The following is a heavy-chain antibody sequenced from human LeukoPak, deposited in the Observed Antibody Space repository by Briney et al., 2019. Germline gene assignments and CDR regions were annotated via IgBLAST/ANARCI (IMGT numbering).Heavy chain of an antibody. CDR2: ISSSSSTI. CDR3: ASPLGIVVPAAMMLNY. J-gene: IGHJ4*02. D-gene: IGHD2-2*01. V-gene: IGHV3-48*01. Sequence: GGSLRLSCAASGFTFSSYSMKWVRQAPGKGLEWVSYISSSSSTIYYADSVKGRFTISRDNAKNSLYLQMNSLRAEDTAVYYCASPLGIVVPAAMMLNYWGQGTLVTVSS. CDR1: GFTFSSYS.